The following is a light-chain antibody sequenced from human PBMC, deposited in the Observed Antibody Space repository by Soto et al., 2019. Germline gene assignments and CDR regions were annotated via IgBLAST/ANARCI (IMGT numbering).Light chain of an antibody. CDR2: GAS. CDR3: QHYNSYPWP. Sequence: RGMTQYPATLAVSPGERATLSCRASQSVSSNLAWYQQKPGQAPRLLIYGASTRATGIPARFSGSGSGTEFTLTISSLQPGDFATYYCQHYNSYPWPFGQGTKVDIK. J-gene: IGKJ1*01. CDR1: QSVSSN. V-gene: IGKV3-15*01.